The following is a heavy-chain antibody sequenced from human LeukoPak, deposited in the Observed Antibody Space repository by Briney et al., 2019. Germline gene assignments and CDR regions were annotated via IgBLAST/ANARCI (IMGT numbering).Heavy chain of an antibody. V-gene: IGHV4-39*01. CDR3: ARQVSRYATSSAGAFDI. D-gene: IGHD6-6*01. J-gene: IGHJ3*02. CDR2: VFYSGSA. Sequence: SETLSLTCTVSGGSISSSSYYWGWIRQPPGKGLEWIGTVFYSGSAYYNPSLKSRVTISVDTSKNQFSLKLSSVTAADTAVYWCARQVSRYATSSAGAFDIWGQGTMVTVSS. CDR1: GGSISSSSYY.